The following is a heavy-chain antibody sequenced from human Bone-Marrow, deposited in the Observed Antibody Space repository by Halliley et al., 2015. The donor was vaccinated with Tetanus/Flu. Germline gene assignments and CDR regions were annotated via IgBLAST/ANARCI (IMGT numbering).Heavy chain of an antibody. Sequence: GSEKYYADSAKGRFSIARDNSKNTLFLQMNSLRPEDTAVYFCAKDSGSGWSRGDFFYGMDVWGQGTTLTVSS. CDR3: AKDSGSGWSRGDFFYGMDV. V-gene: IGHV3-30*02. J-gene: IGHJ6*02. CDR2: GSEK. D-gene: IGHD6-19*01.